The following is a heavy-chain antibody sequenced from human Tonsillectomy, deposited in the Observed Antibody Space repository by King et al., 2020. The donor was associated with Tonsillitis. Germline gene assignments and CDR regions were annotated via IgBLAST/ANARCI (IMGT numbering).Heavy chain of an antibody. D-gene: IGHD1-14*01. J-gene: IGHJ6*03. Sequence: VQLVESGGGLVQSGRSLRLSCAASGFTFDDYAMHWVRQAPGKGLEWVSGISWNSVIIGYADSVKGRFTISRDNAKNSLYLQMNSLRAEDTALYYCAKSGNMDVWGKGTTVTVSS. CDR3: AKSGNMDV. V-gene: IGHV3-9*01. CDR2: ISWNSVII. CDR1: GFTFDDYA.